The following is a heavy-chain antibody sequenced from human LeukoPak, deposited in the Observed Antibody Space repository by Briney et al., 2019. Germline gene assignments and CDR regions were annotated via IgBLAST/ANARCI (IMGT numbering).Heavy chain of an antibody. CDR3: ARASTGGSYYNIHFDY. J-gene: IGHJ4*02. Sequence: SETLSLTCTVSGGSISSGGYYRSWIRQHPGKGLEWIGYIYYSGSTYYNPSLKSRVTISVDTSKNQFSLKLSSVTAADTAVYYCARASTGGSYYNIHFDYWGQGTLVTVSS. V-gene: IGHV4-31*03. D-gene: IGHD3-10*01. CDR1: GGSISSGGYY. CDR2: IYYSGST.